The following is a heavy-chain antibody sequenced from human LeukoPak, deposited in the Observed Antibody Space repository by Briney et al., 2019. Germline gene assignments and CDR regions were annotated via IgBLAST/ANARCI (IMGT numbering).Heavy chain of an antibody. Sequence: GGSLRLSCAASGFTFSNFAMTWVRQAPGKGLEWVSAITDSTYFADSVKGRFTISRDSSKNRMYLQMNSLRVEDTAVYYCARYCSGGRCYSGLDPWGQGALVTVSS. CDR2: ITDST. D-gene: IGHD2-15*01. CDR3: ARYCSGGRCYSGLDP. J-gene: IGHJ5*02. CDR1: GFTFSNFA. V-gene: IGHV3-23*01.